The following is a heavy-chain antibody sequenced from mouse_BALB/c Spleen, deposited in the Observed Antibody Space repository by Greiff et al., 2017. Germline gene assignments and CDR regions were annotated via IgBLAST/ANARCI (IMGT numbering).Heavy chain of an antibody. J-gene: IGHJ4*01. CDR1: GYSFTSYW. CDR3: ARDGPYAMDY. Sequence: QVQLQQSGPQLVRPGASVKISCKASGYSFTSYWMHWVKQRPGQGLEWIGMIDPSDSETRLNQKFKDKATLTVDKSSSTAYMELRSLTSEDSAVYYCARDGPYAMDYWGQGTSVTVSS. D-gene: IGHD2-3*01. CDR2: IDPSDSET. V-gene: IGHV1S127*01.